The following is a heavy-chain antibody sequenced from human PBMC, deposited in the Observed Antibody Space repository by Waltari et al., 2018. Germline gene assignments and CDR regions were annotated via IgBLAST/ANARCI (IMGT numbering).Heavy chain of an antibody. D-gene: IGHD2-2*01. CDR3: ATAPDAFQIIN. J-gene: IGHJ4*02. V-gene: IGHV1-2*02. CDR2: INPYSGGT. CDR1: GYTFTGYY. Sequence: QVQLVQSGAEVKKPGASVKVSCKTSGYTFTGYYMYWVRQAPEQGLEWMGWINPYSGGTAYAQKFQGRVTLTRDTSISTAYMELNRLISDDSAMYYCATAPDAFQIINWGQGTLVTVSS.